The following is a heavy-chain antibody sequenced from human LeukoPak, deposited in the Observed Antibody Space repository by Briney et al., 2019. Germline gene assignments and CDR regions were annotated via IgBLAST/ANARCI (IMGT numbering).Heavy chain of an antibody. V-gene: IGHV3-30*04. Sequence: PGGSLRLSCAASGFTFSSYAMHWVRQAPGKGLEWVAVISYDGSNKYYADSVKGRFTISRDNSKNTLYLQMNSLRAEDTAVYYCAKERASGSSPAAFDIWGQGTMVTVSS. D-gene: IGHD1-26*01. CDR2: ISYDGSNK. J-gene: IGHJ3*02. CDR3: AKERASGSSPAAFDI. CDR1: GFTFSSYA.